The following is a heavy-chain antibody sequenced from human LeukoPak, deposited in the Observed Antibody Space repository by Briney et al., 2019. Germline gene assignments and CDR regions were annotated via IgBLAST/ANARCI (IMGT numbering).Heavy chain of an antibody. V-gene: IGHV4-39*01. CDR1: GGSISSSSYY. Sequence: PSETLSLTCTVSGGSISSSSYYWGWIRQPPGKGLEWIWSIYYSGSTYYNPSLKSRVTISVDTSKNQFSLKLSSVTAADTAVYYCAGRGPYIAAAGVRAFDIWGQGTMVTVSS. CDR2: IYYSGST. J-gene: IGHJ3*02. D-gene: IGHD6-13*01. CDR3: AGRGPYIAAAGVRAFDI.